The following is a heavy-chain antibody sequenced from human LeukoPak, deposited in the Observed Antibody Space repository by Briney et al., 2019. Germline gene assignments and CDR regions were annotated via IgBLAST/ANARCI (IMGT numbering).Heavy chain of an antibody. D-gene: IGHD3-16*01. CDR3: ARELRSGGHDAFDI. Sequence: SETLSLTCTVSGGSISSSSYYWGWIRQLPGTGLEWIGSIYYSGSTYYNPSLKSRVTISVDTSKNQFSLKLSSVTAADTAVYYCARELRSGGHDAFDIWGQGTMVTVSS. CDR2: IYYSGST. CDR1: GGSISSSSYY. J-gene: IGHJ3*02. V-gene: IGHV4-39*07.